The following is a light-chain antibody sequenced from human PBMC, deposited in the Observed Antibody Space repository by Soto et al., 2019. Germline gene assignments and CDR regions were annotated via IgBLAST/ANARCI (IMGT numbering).Light chain of an antibody. Sequence: DIQMTQSPSSLSASVGDRVTITCRTSQDISNYLVWYQQKPGKVPKLLIYAASTLQSGVPSRFSGCGSGTDSTLTISSLQPEDVASYYCQKYNSDPSTFGPGTKVDIK. CDR2: AAS. V-gene: IGKV1-27*01. CDR3: QKYNSDPST. J-gene: IGKJ3*01. CDR1: QDISNY.